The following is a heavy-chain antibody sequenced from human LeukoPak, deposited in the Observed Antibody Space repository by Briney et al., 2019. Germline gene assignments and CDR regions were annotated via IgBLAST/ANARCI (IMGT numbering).Heavy chain of an antibody. CDR1: GYSISSGYY. J-gene: IGHJ5*02. Sequence: SETLSLTCTVSGYSISSGYYWGWSRQPPGKGLEGIGNIYPTGSTYYNPSLKSRVTISVDTSKTTFSLKVSSVSAADTAVYYCARAYSSSWYWTWFDPWGQGTLVTVSS. CDR3: ARAYSSSWYWTWFDP. V-gene: IGHV4-38-2*02. CDR2: IYPTGST. D-gene: IGHD6-13*01.